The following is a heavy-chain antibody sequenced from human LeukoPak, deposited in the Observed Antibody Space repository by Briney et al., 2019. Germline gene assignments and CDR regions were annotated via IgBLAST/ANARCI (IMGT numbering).Heavy chain of an antibody. J-gene: IGHJ5*01. CDR3: ARVLGGSGSGSVGDNWFDS. CDR1: GGSFSSYY. V-gene: IGHV4-4*07. CDR2: IYTSGSN. Sequence: AETLSLTCTVSGGSFSSYYWTWIRQPAGKGLEWIGHIYTSGSNNYNPSLKSRVTMSVDTSKNQFSLKMSSVTAADTAVYYCARVLGGSGSGSVGDNWFDSWGQGTPVTVSS. D-gene: IGHD3-10*01.